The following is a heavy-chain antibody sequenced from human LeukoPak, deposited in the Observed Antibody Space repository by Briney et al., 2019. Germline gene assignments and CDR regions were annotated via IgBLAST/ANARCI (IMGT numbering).Heavy chain of an antibody. D-gene: IGHD3-22*01. CDR3: ARLVVNYEDGSSFYYFDH. Sequence: GESLKISCKGSGYKFADYWVGWVRQMPGKGLEWMGIIYPDDSDTKYSPSFQGQVTLSADKTIDTVYLQWDSLEASDTAVYYCARLVVNYEDGSSFYYFDHWGQGTLVTVSS. V-gene: IGHV5-51*01. CDR2: IYPDDSDT. J-gene: IGHJ4*02. CDR1: GYKFADYW.